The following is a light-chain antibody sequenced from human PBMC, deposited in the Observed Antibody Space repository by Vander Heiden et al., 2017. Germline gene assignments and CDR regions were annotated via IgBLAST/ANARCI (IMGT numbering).Light chain of an antibody. J-gene: IGLJ2*01. CDR2: DDG. CDR3: QVWDSSTDHLI. Sequence: SYVLTQPPSVSVAPGQTARITCGGNNIGSKSVHWYRPKPGQAPVLFVYDDGDRPSGIPERFSGSNSGNPATLAISRVEAGDEADYYCQVWDSSTDHLIFGGGTKLTVL. CDR1: NIGSKS. V-gene: IGLV3-21*02.